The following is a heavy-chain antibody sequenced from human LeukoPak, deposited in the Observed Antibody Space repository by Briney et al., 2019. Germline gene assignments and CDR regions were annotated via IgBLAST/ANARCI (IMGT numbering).Heavy chain of an antibody. D-gene: IGHD3-22*01. CDR1: GFSFSTYA. V-gene: IGHV3-23*01. J-gene: IGHJ4*02. CDR2: ISGIGGST. CDR3: AKRLDYYDSGAYKYYFDY. Sequence: GGSLRLSCAASGFSFSTYAMSWVRQAPGKGLEWVSGISGIGGSTYYADSVKGRFTISRDNSKNTLYLQMNNLRAEDTAVYYCAKRLDYYDSGAYKYYFDYWGQGTLVTVSS.